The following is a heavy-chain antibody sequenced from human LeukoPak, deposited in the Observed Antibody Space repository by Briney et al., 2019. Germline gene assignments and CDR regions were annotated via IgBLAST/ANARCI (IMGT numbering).Heavy chain of an antibody. CDR3: AREASGYYRDF. J-gene: IGHJ4*02. CDR2: IWYDGSKT. Sequence: GGSLRLSCAASGFTFSSHGMHWVRQAPGKGLDWVAVIWYDGSKTLYAGSVKGRFTISRDDSKNTLYLQMNSLRAEDTAVYYCAREASGYYRDFWGQGTLVTVSS. D-gene: IGHD3-3*01. V-gene: IGHV3-33*01. CDR1: GFTFSSHG.